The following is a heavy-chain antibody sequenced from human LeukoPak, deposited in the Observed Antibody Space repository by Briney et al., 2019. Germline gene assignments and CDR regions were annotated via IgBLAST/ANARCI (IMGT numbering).Heavy chain of an antibody. J-gene: IGHJ4*02. Sequence: EASVKVSCKASGYTFTSYAMSWVRQAPGQGLEWMGRINTNTGNPTYAQGFTGRFVFSLDTSVSTAYLQISSLKAEDSAVYYCAREMVRGVIIDDYWGQGTLVTVSS. V-gene: IGHV7-4-1*02. D-gene: IGHD3-10*01. CDR1: GYTFTSYA. CDR3: AREMVRGVIIDDY. CDR2: INTNTGNP.